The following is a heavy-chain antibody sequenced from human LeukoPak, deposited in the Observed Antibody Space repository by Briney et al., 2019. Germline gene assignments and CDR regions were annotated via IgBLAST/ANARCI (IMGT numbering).Heavy chain of an antibody. D-gene: IGHD4-17*01. CDR3: ARVYDYGDYYFDY. CDR1: GFTFSSYE. CDR2: ISSSGSTI. V-gene: IGHV3-48*03. J-gene: IGHJ4*02. Sequence: PGGSLRLSCAASGFTFSSYEMNWVRQAPGKGLEWVSYISSSGSTIYYADSVKGRFTISRDNAKNSLYLQINSLRAEDTAVYYCARVYDYGDYYFDYWGQGTLVTVSS.